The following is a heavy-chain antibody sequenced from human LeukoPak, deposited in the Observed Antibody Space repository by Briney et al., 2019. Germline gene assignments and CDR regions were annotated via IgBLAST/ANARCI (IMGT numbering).Heavy chain of an antibody. J-gene: IGHJ5*02. CDR1: GGTFSSYA. CDR3: ARSGPKYNWFDP. D-gene: IGHD3-3*01. CDR2: IIPIFGTA. V-gene: IGHV1-69*05. Sequence: SVKVSCKASGGTFSSYAISWVRQAPGQGLEWMGGIIPIFGTANYAQKFQGRVTITTDESTSTAYMELSSPRSEDTAVYYCARSGPKYNWFDPWGQGTLVTVSS.